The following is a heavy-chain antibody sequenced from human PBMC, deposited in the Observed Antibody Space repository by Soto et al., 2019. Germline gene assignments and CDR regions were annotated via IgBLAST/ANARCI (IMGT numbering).Heavy chain of an antibody. V-gene: IGHV1-46*01. J-gene: IGHJ4*01. CDR1: GYTFTCYY. Sequence: ASVKVSCKTSGYTFTCYYIHWVRQAPGQGLEWMGIISPGGTTTYAQKFQGRVTMTRDTSTSTVYMELSSLRSDDTGIYYCVRDPWNYWG. CDR2: ISPGGTT. D-gene: IGHD3-3*01. CDR3: VRDPWNY.